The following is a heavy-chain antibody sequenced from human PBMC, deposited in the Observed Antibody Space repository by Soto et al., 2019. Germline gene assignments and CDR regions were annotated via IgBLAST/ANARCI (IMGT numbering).Heavy chain of an antibody. CDR3: ARCHVERGETLDY. D-gene: IGHD3-10*01. J-gene: IGHJ4*02. CDR2: IYYSGST. V-gene: IGHV4-59*01. CDR1: GGSISSYY. Sequence: QVQLQESGPGLVKPSETLSLTCTVSGGSISSYYWSWIRQPPGKGLEWIGYIYYSGSTNYNPSLKSRGTMSVDTSKNQFSLKLSSVTAADTAVYYCARCHVERGETLDYWGQGTLVTVSS.